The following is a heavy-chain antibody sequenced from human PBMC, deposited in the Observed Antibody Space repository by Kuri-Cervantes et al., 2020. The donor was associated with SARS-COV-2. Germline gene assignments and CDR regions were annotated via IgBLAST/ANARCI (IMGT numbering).Heavy chain of an antibody. Sequence: ASVKVSCKGSGYSFTGYYMHWVRQAPGQGLEWMGWINPNSGGTNYAQKFQGRVTMTRDTSISTAYMELSRLRSDDTAVYYCARDLAHYDSPPDAFDIWGQGTMVTVSS. CDR3: ARDLAHYDSPPDAFDI. CDR2: INPNSGGT. CDR1: GYSFTGYY. J-gene: IGHJ3*02. D-gene: IGHD3-22*01. V-gene: IGHV1-2*02.